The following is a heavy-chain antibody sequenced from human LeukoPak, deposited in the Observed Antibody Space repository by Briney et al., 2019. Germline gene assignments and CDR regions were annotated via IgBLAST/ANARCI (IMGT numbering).Heavy chain of an antibody. CDR1: GGTFRSYA. V-gene: IGHV1-69*01. Sequence: ASVKVSCKASGGTFRSYAYSWVRQAPGQGPEWMGEVIPVFDKAIYAQRFQGRLTITADDSTSTTYMELSSLRSEDTAVYYCARGEVAYYYMDVWGKGTTVTVSS. J-gene: IGHJ6*03. D-gene: IGHD1-26*01. CDR3: ARGEVAYYYMDV. CDR2: VIPVFDKA.